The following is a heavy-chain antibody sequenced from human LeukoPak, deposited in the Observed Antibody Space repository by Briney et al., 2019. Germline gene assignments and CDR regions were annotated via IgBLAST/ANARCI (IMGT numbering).Heavy chain of an antibody. D-gene: IGHD6-6*01. CDR2: ISSSGNYI. J-gene: IGHJ4*02. V-gene: IGHV3-21*04. Sequence: GGSLRLSCAASGFTFSSYNMNWVRQAPGKGLEWVSSISSSGNYIYYADSLKGRFTISRDNAKNSLYLQMNSLRAEDTAVYYCAKDGGIAARPVYFDYWGQGTLVTVSS. CDR3: AKDGGIAARPVYFDY. CDR1: GFTFSSYN.